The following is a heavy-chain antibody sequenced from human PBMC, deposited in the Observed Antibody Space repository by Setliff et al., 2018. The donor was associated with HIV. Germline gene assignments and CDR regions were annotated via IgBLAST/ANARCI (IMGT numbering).Heavy chain of an antibody. Sequence: SETLSLTCTVSGGSISSSSYYWDWVRQPPGKGLEWIGSMYYSGSTNYTPSLKSRITISLDTSKNQFSLRMRSVTAADTAVYYCARVFVDTAVLRVLEYYFDSWGRGTLVTVSS. V-gene: IGHV4-39*07. CDR3: ARVFVDTAVLRVLEYYFDS. D-gene: IGHD5-18*01. CDR1: GGSISSSSYY. CDR2: MYYSGST. J-gene: IGHJ4*02.